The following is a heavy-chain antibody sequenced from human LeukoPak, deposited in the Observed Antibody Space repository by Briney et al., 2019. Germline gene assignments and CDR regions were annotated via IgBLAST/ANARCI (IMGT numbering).Heavy chain of an antibody. CDR1: GFTFSNYA. D-gene: IGHD2-15*01. J-gene: IGHJ3*02. V-gene: IGHV3-23*01. Sequence: PGGSLRLSCAASGFTFSNYAMNWVRQTPGKGLEWVSATSGSGNTYHADSVKGRFTISRDNSKNTLYLQMNSLGAEDTALYYCAEVAVVGATFHAFDIWGQGTMVTVSS. CDR3: AEVAVVGATFHAFDI. CDR2: TSGSGNT.